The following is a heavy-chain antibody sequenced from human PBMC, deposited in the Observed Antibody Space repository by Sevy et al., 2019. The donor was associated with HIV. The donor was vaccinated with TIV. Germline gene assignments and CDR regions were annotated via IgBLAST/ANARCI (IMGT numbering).Heavy chain of an antibody. CDR3: ARGLTYYYDSSGYFWSFAFDI. Sequence: GGSLRLSCAASGFTVSSNYMSWVRQAPGKGLEWVSVIYSGGSTYYADSVKGRFTISRDNSKNTLYLQMTSLRAEDTAVYYCARGLTYYYDSSGYFWSFAFDIWGQGTMVTVSS. J-gene: IGHJ3*02. CDR2: IYSGGST. CDR1: GFTVSSNY. V-gene: IGHV3-53*01. D-gene: IGHD3-22*01.